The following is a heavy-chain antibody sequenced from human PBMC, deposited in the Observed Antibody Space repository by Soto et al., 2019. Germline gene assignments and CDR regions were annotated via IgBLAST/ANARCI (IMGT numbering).Heavy chain of an antibody. CDR2: TYYRSKWNN. CDR1: GDSVSSNSAA. D-gene: IGHD3-10*01. Sequence: QSQTLSLTCAISGDSVSSNSAAWNWIRQSPSRGLEWLGRTYYRSKWNNDYAVSVKSRITINPDTSKNQFSLQLNSVTPEDTAVYYYARDPDCDGSGSDFDYWGQGTLVTVSS. CDR3: ARDPDCDGSGSDFDY. J-gene: IGHJ4*02. V-gene: IGHV6-1*01.